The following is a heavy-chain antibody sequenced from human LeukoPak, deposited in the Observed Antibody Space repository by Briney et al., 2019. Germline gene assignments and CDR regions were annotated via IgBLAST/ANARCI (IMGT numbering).Heavy chain of an antibody. J-gene: IGHJ4*02. CDR1: GGSISSSSYY. CDR2: IYYSGST. CDR3: ARHCSGGSCYSYFDY. V-gene: IGHV4-39*01. Sequence: PSETLSLTCTVPGGSISSSSYYWGWIRQPPGKGLEWIGSIYYSGSTYYNPSLKSRVTISVNTSKNQFSLKLSSVTAADTAVYYCARHCSGGSCYSYFDYWGQGTLVTVSS. D-gene: IGHD2-15*01.